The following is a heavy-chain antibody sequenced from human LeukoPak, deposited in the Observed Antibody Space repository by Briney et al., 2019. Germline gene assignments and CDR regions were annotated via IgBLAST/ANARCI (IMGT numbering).Heavy chain of an antibody. J-gene: IGHJ4*02. D-gene: IGHD3-22*01. CDR1: GGSITGYY. Sequence: PSETLSLTCTVSGGSITGYYWTWIRQPAGKGLGWIGRVSDTGRAYYNPSLERRVTISLDTSNNRFSLKVTSVTAADTAVYYCARGRDMPPISGYYPFVYWGQGTLVSVSP. CDR3: ARGRDMPPISGYYPFVY. V-gene: IGHV4-4*07. CDR2: VSDTGRA.